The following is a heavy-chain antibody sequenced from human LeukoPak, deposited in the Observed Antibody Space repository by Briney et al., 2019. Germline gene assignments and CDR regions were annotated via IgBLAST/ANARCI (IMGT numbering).Heavy chain of an antibody. Sequence: SGGSLRLSCAASGFTFSGYWMSWVRQAPGKGLEWVANIKQDGSEKYYVDSVKGRFTISRDNAKNSLYLQMNSLRAEDTAVYYCARDMGDYWGQGTLVTVSS. CDR1: GFTFSGYW. J-gene: IGHJ4*02. CDR2: IKQDGSEK. D-gene: IGHD3-10*01. V-gene: IGHV3-7*01. CDR3: ARDMGDY.